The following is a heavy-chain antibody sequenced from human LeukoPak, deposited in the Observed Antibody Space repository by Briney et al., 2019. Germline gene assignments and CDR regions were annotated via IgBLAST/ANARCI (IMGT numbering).Heavy chain of an antibody. J-gene: IGHJ4*02. Sequence: SETLSLTCTVSGGSISSSSYYWGWIRQPPGKGLERIGNIYYSGSTYYNPSLKSRVTISVDTSKNQFSLKLSSVTAADTAAYYCARRDIVVVVAGFDYWGQGTLVTVSS. V-gene: IGHV4-39*01. D-gene: IGHD2-15*01. CDR3: ARRDIVVVVAGFDY. CDR1: GGSISSSSYY. CDR2: IYYSGST.